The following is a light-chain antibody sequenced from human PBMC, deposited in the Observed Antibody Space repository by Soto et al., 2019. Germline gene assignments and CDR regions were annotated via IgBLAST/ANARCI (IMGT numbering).Light chain of an antibody. J-gene: IGKJ5*01. CDR1: QSVSSN. CDR3: QQYNNWHPIT. CDR2: GAA. V-gene: IGKV3-15*01. Sequence: EIVMTQSPATLSVSPGERATLSCRASQSVSSNLALYQQKPGQAPRLLIYGAATRATGIPARFSGSRSGTEITLTISSLQSEDFAGYYSQQYNNWHPITIGQGTRLEIK.